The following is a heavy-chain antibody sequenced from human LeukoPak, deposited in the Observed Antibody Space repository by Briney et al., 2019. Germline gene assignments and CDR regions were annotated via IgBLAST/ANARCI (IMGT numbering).Heavy chain of an antibody. CDR2: INPSGGST. J-gene: IGHJ4*02. CDR1: GYTFTSYG. D-gene: IGHD2-8*02. CDR3: AREVLAGSFDY. V-gene: IGHV1-46*01. Sequence: ASVKVSCKASGYTFTSYGISWVRQAPGQGLEWMGIINPSGGSTSYAQKFQGRVTMTRDTSTSTVYMELSSLRSEDTAVYYCAREVLAGSFDYWGQGTLVTVSS.